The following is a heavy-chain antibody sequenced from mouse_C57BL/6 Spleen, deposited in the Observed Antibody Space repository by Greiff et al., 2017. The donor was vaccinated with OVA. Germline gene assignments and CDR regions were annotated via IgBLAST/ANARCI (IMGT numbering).Heavy chain of an antibody. Sequence: EVQRVESGGGLVQPGGSLKLSCVACGFTFSNYWMNWVRQSPEKGLEWVAQIRLKSDNYATHYAESVKGRFTISRDDSKSSVYLQMNNLRAEDTGIYYCTGTDYGPGYWGQGTTLTVSS. CDR1: GFTFSNYW. CDR2: IRLKSDNYAT. CDR3: TGTDYGPGY. D-gene: IGHD1-2*01. J-gene: IGHJ2*01. V-gene: IGHV6-3*01.